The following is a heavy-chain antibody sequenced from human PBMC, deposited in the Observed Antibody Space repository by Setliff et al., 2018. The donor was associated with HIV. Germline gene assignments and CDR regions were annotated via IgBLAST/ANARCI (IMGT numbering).Heavy chain of an antibody. CDR1: GFTFNSYW. CDR3: VRGSGYYYFDN. J-gene: IGHJ4*02. Sequence: GGSLRLSCVASGFTFNSYWMYWVRQAPGKGLVWVFGMNTDGSSTRYADSVKGRFTISRDNAKNMLYLQMNSLSADDTAVYYCVRGSGYYYFDNWGQGALVTVSS. V-gene: IGHV3-74*01. D-gene: IGHD3-22*01. CDR2: MNTDGSST.